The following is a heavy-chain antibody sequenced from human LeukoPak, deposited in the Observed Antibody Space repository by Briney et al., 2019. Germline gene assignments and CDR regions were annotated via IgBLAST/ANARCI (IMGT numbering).Heavy chain of an antibody. Sequence: GGSLRHSCAASGFDLSTYEMNWVRQAPGKGLEWIADITISGHTKNYADSVKGRFSISRDNARTSLYLQMHSLRVEDTGVYYCARGDPHADLWGQGTLVTVSS. CDR2: ITISGHTK. CDR3: ARGDPHADL. CDR1: GFDLSTYE. J-gene: IGHJ5*02. D-gene: IGHD5-24*01. V-gene: IGHV3-48*03.